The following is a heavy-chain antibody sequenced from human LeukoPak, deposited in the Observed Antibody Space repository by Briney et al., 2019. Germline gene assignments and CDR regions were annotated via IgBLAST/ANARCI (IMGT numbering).Heavy chain of an antibody. V-gene: IGHV3-9*01. CDR3: AKGNIAVSWPYGMDV. CDR2: ISWNSGSI. CDR1: GFTFDDYA. J-gene: IGHJ6*02. Sequence: SLRLSCAASGFTFDDYAMHGVRQAPGKGLGWVSGISWNSGSIGYADSVKGRFTISRDIAKNSLYLQMNSLRAEDTALYYCAKGNIAVSWPYGMDVWGQGTTVTVSS. D-gene: IGHD6-19*01.